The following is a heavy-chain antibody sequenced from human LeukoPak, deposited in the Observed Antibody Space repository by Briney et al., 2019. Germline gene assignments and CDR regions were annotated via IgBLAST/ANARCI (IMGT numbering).Heavy chain of an antibody. Sequence: GRSLRLSCTASGFSFTNYGMHWVRQAPGKGLEWVAAISYDGRNIYYADVVKGRFTISRDNSKNTLNLQMNSLRLEDTAVYYCARVKAGYCSSTSCYRPHLGWFDPWGQGTLVTVSS. D-gene: IGHD2-2*02. CDR1: GFSFTNYG. V-gene: IGHV3-30*03. CDR2: ISYDGRNI. J-gene: IGHJ5*02. CDR3: ARVKAGYCSSTSCYRPHLGWFDP.